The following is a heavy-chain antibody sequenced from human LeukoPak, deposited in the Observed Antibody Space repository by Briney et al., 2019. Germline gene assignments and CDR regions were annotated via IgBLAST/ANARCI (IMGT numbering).Heavy chain of an antibody. CDR1: GYTFTSYG. CDR3: ARVLGSGWYDGTLDAFDI. V-gene: IGHV1-18*01. D-gene: IGHD6-19*01. CDR2: ISAYNGNT. J-gene: IGHJ3*02. Sequence: ASVTVSCKASGYTFTSYGISWVRQAPGQGLEWMGWISAYNGNTNYAQKLQGRVTMTTDTSTSTAYMELRSLRSDDTAVYYCARVLGSGWYDGTLDAFDIWGQGTMVTVSS.